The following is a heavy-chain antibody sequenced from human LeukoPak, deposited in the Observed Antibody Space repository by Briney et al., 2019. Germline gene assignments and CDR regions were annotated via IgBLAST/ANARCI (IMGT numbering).Heavy chain of an antibody. CDR1: GGTFSSYA. V-gene: IGHV1-69*04. CDR2: IIPILGIV. D-gene: IGHD1-26*01. J-gene: IGHJ4*02. CDR3: ATNARQWELPYDY. Sequence: SVKVSCKASGGTFSSYAISWVRQAPGQGLEWMGRIIPILGIVNYAQKFQGRVTITADKSTSTAYMELSSLRSEGTAVYYCATNARQWELPYDYWGQGTLVTVSS.